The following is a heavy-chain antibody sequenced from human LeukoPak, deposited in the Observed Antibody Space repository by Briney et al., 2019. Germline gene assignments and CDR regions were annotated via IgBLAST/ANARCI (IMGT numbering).Heavy chain of an antibody. J-gene: IGHJ4*02. D-gene: IGHD3-16*01. Sequence: GESLKISCKGSGYSFTSYWIGWVRQMPGKGLEWMGIIYPGDSDDRYSPSFQGHVTISADRSVTTAYRHWTSLKASDTAIYYCARRDDSTAYNDFWGQGTRVTVSS. V-gene: IGHV5-51*01. CDR2: IYPGDSDD. CDR1: GYSFTSYW. CDR3: ARRDDSTAYNDF.